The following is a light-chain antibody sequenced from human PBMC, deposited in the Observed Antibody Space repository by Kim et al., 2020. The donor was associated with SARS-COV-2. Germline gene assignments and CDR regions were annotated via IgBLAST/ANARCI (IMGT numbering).Light chain of an antibody. CDR2: QDS. Sequence: SYELTQPPSVSVSPGQTASITCSGDQLGDKYACWYQQKPGQSPVLVIYQDSKRPSGIPARFSGSNPGNTATLTISGTQAMDEADYYCQAWDGSTKVVFGGGTQLTVL. J-gene: IGLJ2*01. V-gene: IGLV3-1*01. CDR1: QLGDKY. CDR3: QAWDGSTKVV.